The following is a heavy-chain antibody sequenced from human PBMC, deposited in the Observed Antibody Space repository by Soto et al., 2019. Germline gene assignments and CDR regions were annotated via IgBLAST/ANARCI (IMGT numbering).Heavy chain of an antibody. CDR1: GGSISSYY. J-gene: IGHJ4*02. V-gene: IGHV4-30-4*01. Sequence: PSETLSLTCTVSGGSISSYYWSWIRQPPGKGLEWIGYIYYSGSTYYNPSLKSRLTISVDTSKNQFSLKLSSVTAADTAVYYCASSRYGYIFYDYWGQGTLVTVSS. D-gene: IGHD5-18*01. CDR3: ASSRYGYIFYDY. CDR2: IYYSGST.